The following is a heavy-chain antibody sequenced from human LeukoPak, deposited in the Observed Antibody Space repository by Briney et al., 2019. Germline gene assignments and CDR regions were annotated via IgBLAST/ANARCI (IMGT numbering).Heavy chain of an antibody. J-gene: IGHJ3*02. CDR1: GFTFTTSW. Sequence: AGGSLRLSCAASGFTFTTSWMHWFRQAPGKGLVWVSRIESDGTSTTYADSVKGRFTISRDNSKNTLYLQMNSLRAEDTAVYYCAKSVVDSSSWYDAFDIWGQGTMVTVSS. CDR3: AKSVVDSSSWYDAFDI. D-gene: IGHD6-13*01. V-gene: IGHV3-74*01. CDR2: IESDGTST.